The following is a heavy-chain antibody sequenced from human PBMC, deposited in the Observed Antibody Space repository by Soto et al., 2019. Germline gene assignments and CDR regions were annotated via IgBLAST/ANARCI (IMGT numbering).Heavy chain of an antibody. CDR3: ATLSLYDISGVV. Sequence: GESLKISCKTSGYSFTSYSIGWVRQMPGKGLEWMGIIFPGDSDTTYSPSFQGQVTISADKSISTAYLQWSSLKASDTGMYYCATLSLYDISGVVWGQGTQVTVSS. CDR2: IFPGDSDT. J-gene: IGHJ4*02. D-gene: IGHD3-22*01. CDR1: GYSFTSYS. V-gene: IGHV5-51*01.